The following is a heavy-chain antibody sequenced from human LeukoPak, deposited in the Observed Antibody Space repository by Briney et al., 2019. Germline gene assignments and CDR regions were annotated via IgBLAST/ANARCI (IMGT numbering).Heavy chain of an antibody. CDR3: VRQGGWGGAASLIEF. CDR2: MFYRGST. V-gene: IGHV4-39*01. J-gene: IGHJ4*02. CDR1: GVSISTSTHH. Sequence: SDTLSLTCTVSGVSISTSTHHWAWIRQPPGRGLEWIASMFYRGSTYYNASLRSRVTLSVDTSMNQFSRKLSSVTASDTATFYCVRQGGWGGAASLIEFWGQGTLVTVSS. D-gene: IGHD2-15*01.